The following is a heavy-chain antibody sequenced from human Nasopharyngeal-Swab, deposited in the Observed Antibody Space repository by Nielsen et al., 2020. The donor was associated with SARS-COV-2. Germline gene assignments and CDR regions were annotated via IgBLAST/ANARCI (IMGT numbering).Heavy chain of an antibody. D-gene: IGHD6-13*01. CDR3: ASTYSSNWHYFDN. Sequence: GESLKISCAASGFTFTSYTMNWIRQAPGKGLERVASIKHDGSERNYVGSVEGRFTISRDNAKNSLSLQMNSLRAEDTAVYYCASTYSSNWHYFDNWGQGTLVTVSS. CDR1: GFTFTSYT. J-gene: IGHJ4*02. V-gene: IGHV3-7*03. CDR2: IKHDGSER.